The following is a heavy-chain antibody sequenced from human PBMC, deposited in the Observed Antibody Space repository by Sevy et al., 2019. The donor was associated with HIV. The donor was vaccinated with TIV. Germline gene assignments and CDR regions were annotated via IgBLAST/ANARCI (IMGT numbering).Heavy chain of an antibody. CDR2: ISYDGSNK. D-gene: IGHD6-13*01. J-gene: IGHJ4*02. V-gene: IGHV3-30*03. CDR3: ATSLVPGIAAAGPIFDY. CDR1: GFTFSSYG. Sequence: GGSLRLSCAASGFTFSSYGMHWVRQAPGKGLEWVAVISYDGSNKYYADSVKGRFTISRDNSKKTLYLQMNSLRAEDTAVYYCATSLVPGIAAAGPIFDYWGQGTLVTVSS.